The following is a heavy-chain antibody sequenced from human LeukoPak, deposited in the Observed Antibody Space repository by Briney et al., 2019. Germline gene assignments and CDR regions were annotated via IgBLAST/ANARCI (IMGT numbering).Heavy chain of an antibody. CDR2: IKEDGSEK. CDR1: GFTFSSYW. CDR3: ARPYLDFWSVGY. V-gene: IGHV3-7*01. D-gene: IGHD3-3*01. J-gene: IGHJ4*02. Sequence: GGSLRLSCAASGFTFSSYWMSWVRQAPGKGLEWVANIKEDGSEKYYVDSVKGRFTISIDNAKNSLSLQMNSLRAEDTAVYYCARPYLDFWSVGYWGQGTLVTVSS.